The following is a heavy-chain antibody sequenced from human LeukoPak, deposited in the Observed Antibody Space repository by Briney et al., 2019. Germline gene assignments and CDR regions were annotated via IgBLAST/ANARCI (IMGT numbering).Heavy chain of an antibody. V-gene: IGHV3-23*01. Sequence: GGSLRLSCAASGFTFSSYAMSWVRQAPGKGLEWVSVISGSGGSTYYADSVKGRFTISRDNSKNTLYLRMNSLRAEDTAVYYCAKDSEDCSSTSCYFDYWGQGTLVTVSS. CDR3: AKDSEDCSSTSCYFDY. CDR1: GFTFSSYA. J-gene: IGHJ4*02. CDR2: ISGSGGST. D-gene: IGHD2-2*01.